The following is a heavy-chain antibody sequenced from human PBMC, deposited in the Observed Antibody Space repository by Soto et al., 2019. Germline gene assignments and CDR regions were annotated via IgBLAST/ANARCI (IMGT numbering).Heavy chain of an antibody. Sequence: GGSLRLSCAASGFTFSSYGMHWVRQAPGKGLEWVSAISGSGNRTFHADSVKGRFTISRDNAKNALYLQMNSLRVEDTAVYYCAKEVTSGSYSHYYYGLDVWGQGTMVTVSS. J-gene: IGHJ6*02. CDR1: GFTFSSYG. D-gene: IGHD1-26*01. CDR3: AKEVTSGSYSHYYYGLDV. V-gene: IGHV3-23*01. CDR2: ISGSGNRT.